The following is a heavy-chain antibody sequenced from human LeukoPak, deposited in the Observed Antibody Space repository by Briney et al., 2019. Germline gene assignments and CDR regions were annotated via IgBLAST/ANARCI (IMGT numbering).Heavy chain of an antibody. CDR2: IYENGGTT. CDR3: AKDFRIGYSAHFDY. Sequence: GGSLRLSCVGSGFTFRSHAMSWVRQAPEKGLEFVSGIYENGGTTYYADSVKGRFSISRDNSKNTLYLQMGSLRGEDTAVYYCAKDFRIGYSAHFDYWGQGALVTVSS. CDR1: GFTFRSHA. D-gene: IGHD2-21*01. J-gene: IGHJ4*02. V-gene: IGHV3-23*01.